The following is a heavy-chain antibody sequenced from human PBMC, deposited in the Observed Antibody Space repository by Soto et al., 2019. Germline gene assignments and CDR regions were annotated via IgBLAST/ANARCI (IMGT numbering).Heavy chain of an antibody. D-gene: IGHD5-12*01. CDR2: IGTAGDT. CDR3: ARGLYSGYDYVSALDYYYYGMDV. V-gene: IGHV3-13*01. CDR1: GFTFSSYD. J-gene: IGHJ6*02. Sequence: GGSLRLSCAASGFTFSSYDMHWVRQATGKGLEWVSAIGTAGDTYYPGSVKGRFTISRENTKNSLYLQMNSLRAGDTAVYYCARGLYSGYDYVSALDYYYYGMDVWGQGTTVTVSS.